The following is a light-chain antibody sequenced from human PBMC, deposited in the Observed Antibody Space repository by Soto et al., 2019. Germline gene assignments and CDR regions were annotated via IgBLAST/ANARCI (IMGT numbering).Light chain of an antibody. V-gene: IGKV3-11*01. Sequence: EIVLTQSPATLSLSPGERATLSCRASQSVTSYLAWYQQKPGQAPRLLIYDASNRATGVPARFSGSGSGTDFTLTISSLEPEDCASYYCQHRSGWLITFGQGTRLEIK. CDR2: DAS. CDR3: QHRSGWLIT. J-gene: IGKJ5*01. CDR1: QSVTSY.